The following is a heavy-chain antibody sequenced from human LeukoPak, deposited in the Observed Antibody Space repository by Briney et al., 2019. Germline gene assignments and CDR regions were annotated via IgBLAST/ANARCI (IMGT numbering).Heavy chain of an antibody. CDR1: GGTFSSYA. J-gene: IGHJ4*02. V-gene: IGHV1-69*13. D-gene: IGHD2-21*01. Sequence: ASVKVSCKASGGTFSSYAISWVRQAPGQGLEWMGGIIPIFGTANYAQKFQGRVTITADESTSTAYMELSSLTSEDTAVYYCARGIWSARTVDYYLDYWGQGTLVTVSS. CDR3: ARGIWSARTVDYYLDY. CDR2: IIPIFGTA.